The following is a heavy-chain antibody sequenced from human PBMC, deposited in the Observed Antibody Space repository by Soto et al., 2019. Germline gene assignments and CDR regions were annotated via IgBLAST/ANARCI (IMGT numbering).Heavy chain of an antibody. V-gene: IGHV3-48*01. CDR3: ARTGAGYYYGMDV. CDR1: GFTFSSYS. Sequence: EVQLVESGGGLVQPGGSLRLSCAASGFTFSSYSMNWVRQAPGKGLQWVSYITSSSSTIYYAGSVKGRFPISRDNAKNSLYLQMNSLRAEDTAVYYCARTGAGYYYGMDVWGQGTTVTVSS. D-gene: IGHD6-19*01. J-gene: IGHJ6*02. CDR2: ITSSSSTI.